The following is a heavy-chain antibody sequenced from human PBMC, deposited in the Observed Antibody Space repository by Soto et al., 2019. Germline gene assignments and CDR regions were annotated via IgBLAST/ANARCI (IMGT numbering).Heavy chain of an antibody. CDR1: GYTFTSYG. Sequence: ASVKVSCKASGYTFTSYGISWVRQAPGQGLEWMGWISAYNGNTNYAQKLQGRVTMTTDTSTSTAYMELRSLRSDDTAVYYCARDQGYCSSTSCPDAFDIWGKGTMVTVSS. CDR2: ISAYNGNT. CDR3: ARDQGYCSSTSCPDAFDI. D-gene: IGHD2-2*01. V-gene: IGHV1-18*01. J-gene: IGHJ3*02.